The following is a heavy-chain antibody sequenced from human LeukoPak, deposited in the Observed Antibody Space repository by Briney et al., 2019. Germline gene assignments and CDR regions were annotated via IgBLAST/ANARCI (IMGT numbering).Heavy chain of an antibody. CDR2: VSITGGST. Sequence: GGSLRLSCAAPGFTFINYAMSSVRQAPGKGLEWASTVSITGGSTYYADSVKGRFTISRDNSNKMLYLQMTRLRAEDTPLYCCAKGGSSWSRNWFDPWGQGTLVTVSS. CDR1: GFTFINYA. J-gene: IGHJ5*02. CDR3: AKGGSSWSRNWFDP. V-gene: IGHV3-23*01. D-gene: IGHD6-13*01.